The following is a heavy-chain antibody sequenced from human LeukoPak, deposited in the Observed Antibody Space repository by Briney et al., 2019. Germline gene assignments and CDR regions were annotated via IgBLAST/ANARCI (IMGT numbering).Heavy chain of an antibody. D-gene: IGHD5-12*01. J-gene: IGHJ5*02. CDR1: GDSVSSNSAA. V-gene: IGHV6-1*01. CDR3: ARGLRGYSGLFDP. Sequence: SQTLSLTCAISGDSVSSNSAAWNWIRQSPSRGLEWLGRTYYRSKWYNDYAVSVKGRITINPDTSKNQFSLKLSSVTAADTAVYYCARGLRGYSGLFDPWGQGTLVTVSS. CDR2: TYYRSKWYN.